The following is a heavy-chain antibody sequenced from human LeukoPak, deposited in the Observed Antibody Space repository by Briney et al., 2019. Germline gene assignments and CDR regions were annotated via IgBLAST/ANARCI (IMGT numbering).Heavy chain of an antibody. CDR2: INPNSGGT. CDR1: GYTFTGYY. CDR3: ARNAFNRGLYNWFDP. Sequence: ASVKVSCKASGYTFTGYYMHWVRQAPGQGLEWMGWINPNSGGTNYAQKFQGRVTITADKSTSTAYMELSSLRSEDTAVYYCARNAFNRGLYNWFDPWGQGTLVTVSS. V-gene: IGHV1-2*02. D-gene: IGHD2/OR15-2a*01. J-gene: IGHJ5*02.